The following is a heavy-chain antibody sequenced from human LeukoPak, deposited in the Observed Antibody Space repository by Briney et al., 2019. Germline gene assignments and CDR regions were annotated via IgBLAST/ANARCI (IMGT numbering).Heavy chain of an antibody. J-gene: IGHJ4*02. D-gene: IGHD2-15*01. V-gene: IGHV3-23*01. CDR2: ISGSGGST. CDR1: GFTFDDYA. Sequence: GRSLRLSCAASGFTFDDYAMSWVRQAPGKGLEWVSAISGSGGSTYYADSVRGRFTISRDNSKNTLYLQMNSLRAEDTAVYYCAKGNRSGGSCYSIDYWGQGTLVTVSS. CDR3: AKGNRSGGSCYSIDY.